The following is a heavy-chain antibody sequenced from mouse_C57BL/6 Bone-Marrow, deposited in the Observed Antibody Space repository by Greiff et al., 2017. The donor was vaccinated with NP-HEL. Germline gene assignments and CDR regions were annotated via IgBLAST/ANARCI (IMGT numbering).Heavy chain of an antibody. CDR2: IDPNSGGT. J-gene: IGHJ3*01. CDR3: ANELITTYVGFAY. D-gene: IGHD1-1*01. Sequence: VQLQQPGAELVKPGASVKLSCKASGYTFTSYWMHWVKQRPGRGLEWIGRIDPNSGGTKYNQKFKSKATLTVDKPSSTAYMQLSSLTSEDSAVYYCANELITTYVGFAYWGQGTLVTVSA. V-gene: IGHV1-72*01. CDR1: GYTFTSYW.